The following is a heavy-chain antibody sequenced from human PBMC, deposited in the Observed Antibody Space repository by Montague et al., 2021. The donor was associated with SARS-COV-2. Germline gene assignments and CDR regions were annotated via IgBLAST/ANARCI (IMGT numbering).Heavy chain of an antibody. V-gene: IGHV4-59*01. CDR2: IYYSGST. J-gene: IGHJ4*02. Sequence: SETLSLTCSVSGGSISTYYWSWIRQPPGKGLEWIGYIYYSGSTNYNPSLKSRVTISVDTSKNQFSLELSSVTAADTAVYYCASPGGYCTGGSCYYVYWGQRSLVTVSS. D-gene: IGHD2-15*01. CDR1: GGSISTYY. CDR3: ASPGGYCTGGSCYYVY.